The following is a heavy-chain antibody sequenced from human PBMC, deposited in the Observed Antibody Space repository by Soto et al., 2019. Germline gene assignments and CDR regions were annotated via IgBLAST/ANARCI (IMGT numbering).Heavy chain of an antibody. J-gene: IGHJ5*02. CDR3: ARGAGFSYASSWFDI. Sequence: TVSPTCTVCGAWVGSGTYYGRWILEAPRKGLEWGGHIYYTGSTNYNPSLNNRVTISVDTSKNHFSLQLTSVTAADTAVYYCARGAGFSYASSWFDIWGQGSLVTV. CDR2: IYYTGST. D-gene: IGHD5-18*01. V-gene: IGHV4-61*03. CDR1: GAWVGSGTYY.